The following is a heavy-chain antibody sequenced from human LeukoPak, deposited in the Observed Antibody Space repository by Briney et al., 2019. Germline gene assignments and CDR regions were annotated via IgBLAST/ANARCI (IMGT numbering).Heavy chain of an antibody. CDR2: IYYSGST. CDR3: AGQLDD. J-gene: IGHJ4*02. CDR1: GGSISSSSYY. V-gene: IGHV4-39*01. Sequence: SETLSLTCTVSGGSISSSSYYWGWIRQPPGKGLEWIGSIYYSGSTYYNPSLKSRVTISVDTSKNQFSLKRSSVAAADASVYYCAGQLDDWGQGTLVTVSS.